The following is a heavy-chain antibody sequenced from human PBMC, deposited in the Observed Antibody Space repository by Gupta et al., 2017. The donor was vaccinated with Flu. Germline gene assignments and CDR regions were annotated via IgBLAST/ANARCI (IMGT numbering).Heavy chain of an antibody. CDR1: GFTFSSYE. CDR3: ARGGVITL. CDR2: INGSFNTI. D-gene: IGHD3-16*01. Sequence: EVQLVESGGGLVQPGGSLRLSCVAFGFTFSSYEMNWVRQAPGKGLEWISYINGSFNTIYNEDSVEGRFTISRDNAKNSLFLQMNSLRVEDTAVYYCARGGVITLWGQGTLVTVSS. V-gene: IGHV3-48*03. J-gene: IGHJ4*02.